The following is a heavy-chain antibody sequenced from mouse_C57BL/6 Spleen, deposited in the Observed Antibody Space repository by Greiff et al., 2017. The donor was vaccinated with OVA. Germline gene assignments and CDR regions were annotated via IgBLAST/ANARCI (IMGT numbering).Heavy chain of an antibody. D-gene: IGHD1-1*01. J-gene: IGHJ4*01. CDR3: VRHGIYYYGSSYVYYAMDY. CDR2: IRSKSNNYAT. CDR1: GFSFNTYA. V-gene: IGHV10-1*01. Sequence: DVQLVESGGGLVQPKGSLKLSCAASGFSFNTYAMNWVRQAPGKGLEWVARIRSKSNNYATYYADSVKDRFTISRDDSESMLYLQMNNLKTEDTAMYYCVRHGIYYYGSSYVYYAMDYWGQGTSVTVSS.